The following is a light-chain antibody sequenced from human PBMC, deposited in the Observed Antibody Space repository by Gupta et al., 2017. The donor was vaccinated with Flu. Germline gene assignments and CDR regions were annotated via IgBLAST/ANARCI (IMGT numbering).Light chain of an antibody. V-gene: IGKV1-5*03. CDR1: QSFSTW. Sequence: PSTLSASVGDGVTITCRASQSFSTWLAWYQQKPGKAPKLLIYKASNLESGVPSRFSGSGSGTEFTLTISSLQPDDFATYYCQQDNSYPITFGGGTKVEIK. J-gene: IGKJ4*01. CDR2: KAS. CDR3: QQDNSYPIT.